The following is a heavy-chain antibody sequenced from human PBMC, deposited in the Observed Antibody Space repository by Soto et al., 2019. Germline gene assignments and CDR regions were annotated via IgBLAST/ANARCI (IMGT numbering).Heavy chain of an antibody. Sequence: SETLSLTCAVYGGSFSGYYWSWIRQPPGKGLEWIGEINHSGSTNYNPSLKSRVTISVDTSKNQFSLKLSSVTAADTAVYYCARGGPYYYDSSRNWFDPWGQGTLATVSS. J-gene: IGHJ5*02. D-gene: IGHD3-22*01. CDR3: ARGGPYYYDSSRNWFDP. CDR2: INHSGST. CDR1: GGSFSGYY. V-gene: IGHV4-34*01.